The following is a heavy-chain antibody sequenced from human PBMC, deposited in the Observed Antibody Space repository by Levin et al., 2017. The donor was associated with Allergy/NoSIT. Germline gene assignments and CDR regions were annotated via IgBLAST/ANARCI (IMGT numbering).Heavy chain of an antibody. D-gene: IGHD1-26*01. J-gene: IGHJ4*02. CDR3: ARREEIRWELPGPISY. V-gene: IGHV4-34*01. CDR1: GGSFSGYY. CDR2: INHSGST. Sequence: SETLSLTCAVYGGSFSGYYWSWIRQPPGKGLEWIGEINHSGSTNYNPSLKSRVTISVDTSKNQFSLKLSSVTAADRAVYYCARREEIRWELPGPISYWGQGTLVTVSS.